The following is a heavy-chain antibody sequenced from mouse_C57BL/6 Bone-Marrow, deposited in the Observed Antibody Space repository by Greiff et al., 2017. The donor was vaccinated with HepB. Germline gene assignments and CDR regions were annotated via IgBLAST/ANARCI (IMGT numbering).Heavy chain of an antibody. CDR3: ATTVVARDYAMDY. CDR2: IHPSDSDT. Sequence: VKLQQSGAELVKPGASVKVSCKASGYTFTSYWMHWVKQRPGQGLEWIGRIHPSDSDTNYNQKFKGKATLTVDKSSSTAYMQLSSLTSEDSAVYYCATTVVARDYAMDYWGQGTSVTVSS. CDR1: GYTFTSYW. J-gene: IGHJ4*01. V-gene: IGHV1-74*01. D-gene: IGHD1-1*01.